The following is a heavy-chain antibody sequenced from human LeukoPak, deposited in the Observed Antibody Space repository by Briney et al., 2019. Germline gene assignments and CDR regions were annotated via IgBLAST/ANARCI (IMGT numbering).Heavy chain of an antibody. CDR3: ARLRFLEWSHVGDWFDP. CDR1: GFTFSDYY. V-gene: IGHV3-11*04. J-gene: IGHJ5*02. Sequence: GGSLRLSYAASGFTFSDYYMSWIRQAPGKGLEWVSYISSSGSTIYYADSVKGRFTISRDNAKNSLYLQMNSLRAEDTAVYYCARLRFLEWSHVGDWFDPWGQGTLVTVSS. CDR2: ISSSGSTI. D-gene: IGHD3-3*01.